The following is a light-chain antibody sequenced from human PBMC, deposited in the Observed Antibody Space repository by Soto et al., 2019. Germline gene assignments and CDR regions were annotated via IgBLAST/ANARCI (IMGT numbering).Light chain of an antibody. Sequence: DIQMTQSPSSVSASVGDRVTITCRASQGITSWLAWYQQKPGKAPKLLLYAASSLQSGFPSRVSGSGSGPDFTLTISSLQPEDCATDYSPQPSIFPLTFGVGTKVEIK. CDR1: QGITSW. V-gene: IGKV1-12*01. J-gene: IGKJ4*01. CDR2: AAS. CDR3: PQPSIFPLT.